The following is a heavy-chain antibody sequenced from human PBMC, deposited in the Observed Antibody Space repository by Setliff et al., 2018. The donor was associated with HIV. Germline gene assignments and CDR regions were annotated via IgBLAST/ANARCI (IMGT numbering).Heavy chain of an antibody. D-gene: IGHD6-13*01. V-gene: IGHV4-38-2*01. CDR3: AKLDSSSPVDVFDI. Sequence: PSETLSLTCAVSGYSISSGYYWGWIRQPPGKGLEWIGSIFHSAATNYNPSLKSRVTISIDTSKNTLFLQMNSLRVEDTAVYYCAKLDSSSPVDVFDIWGQGTMVTVSS. CDR1: GYSISSGYY. CDR2: IFHSAAT. J-gene: IGHJ3*02.